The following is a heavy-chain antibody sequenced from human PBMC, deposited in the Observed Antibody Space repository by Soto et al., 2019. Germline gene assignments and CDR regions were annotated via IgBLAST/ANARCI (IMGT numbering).Heavy chain of an antibody. CDR1: GYTFTAYY. CDR3: AAMVIAALYSYYCVDV. D-gene: IGHD3-22*01. J-gene: IGHJ6*02. CDR2: INPNTGGT. V-gene: IGHV1-2*02. Sequence: QVQLVQSGAEVKKPGASVKVSCKASGYTFTAYYIHWVRQAPGQGLEWMGWINPNTGGTNYAQNFQGRVPMTRDTSCSAAFMELSRLRSEDTALYFWAAMVIAALYSYYCVDVWGQGPGVSVPS.